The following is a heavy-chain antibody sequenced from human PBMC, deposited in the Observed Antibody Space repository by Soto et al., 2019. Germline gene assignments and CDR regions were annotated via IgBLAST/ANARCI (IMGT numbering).Heavy chain of an antibody. Sequence: GGSLRLSCAASGFTFSSYAMSWVRQAPGKGLEWVSAISGSGGSTYYADSVKGRFTISRDNSKNTLYLQMNSLRAEDTAVYYCEPNDCSSTSCYYGVKFAFDIWGQGTMVTVSS. CDR3: EPNDCSSTSCYYGVKFAFDI. D-gene: IGHD2-2*01. J-gene: IGHJ3*02. V-gene: IGHV3-23*01. CDR1: GFTFSSYA. CDR2: ISGSGGST.